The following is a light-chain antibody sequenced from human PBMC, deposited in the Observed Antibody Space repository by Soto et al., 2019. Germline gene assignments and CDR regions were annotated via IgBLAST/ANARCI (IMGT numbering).Light chain of an antibody. Sequence: QSALTQPASVSGAPGQSITISCTGTNIDVGAYNYVSWYQQHPGKAPKLMIYEVSNRPSGVSNRFSGSKSGDTASLTISGLQAEDEADYYCSSYTTSSTYAFGTGTKVTVL. J-gene: IGLJ1*01. CDR2: EVS. V-gene: IGLV2-14*01. CDR1: NIDVGAYNY. CDR3: SSYTTSSTYA.